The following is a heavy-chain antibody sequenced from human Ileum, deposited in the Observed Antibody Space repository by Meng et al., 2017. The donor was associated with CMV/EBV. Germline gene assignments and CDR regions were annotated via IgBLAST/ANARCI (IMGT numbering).Heavy chain of an antibody. Sequence: QLQLTESGPRPVKPSETPSLTCNGSGDSITSTSYYWGWRRQPPGKGREWIASIYYSGTTYYNPSLKSRVTISVDTSKNQFSLKVYSVTAADTAIYYCARSRREDWFDPWGQGTLVTVSS. J-gene: IGHJ5*02. CDR1: GDSITSTSYY. V-gene: IGHV4-39*07. CDR2: IYYSGTT. CDR3: ARSRREDWFDP. D-gene: IGHD1-26*01.